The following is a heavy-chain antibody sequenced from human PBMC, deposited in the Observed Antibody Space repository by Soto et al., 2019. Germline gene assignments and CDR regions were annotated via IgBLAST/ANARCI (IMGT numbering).Heavy chain of an antibody. D-gene: IGHD1-26*01. Sequence: ASVKVSCKPSGYTFSEFRLHWVRQTPGQGLEWMGWINPNSGVTQYAAKFQGRVTMTSDTSTRVAYMELTGLRYDDTAVYYCARDGNYYPSRYGHWFDPWGQGTLVTVPS. CDR2: INPNSGVT. J-gene: IGHJ5*02. V-gene: IGHV1-2*02. CDR1: GYTFSEFR. CDR3: ARDGNYYPSRYGHWFDP.